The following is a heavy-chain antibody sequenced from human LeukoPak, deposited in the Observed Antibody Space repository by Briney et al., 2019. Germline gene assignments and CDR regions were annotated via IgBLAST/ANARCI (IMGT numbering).Heavy chain of an antibody. CDR2: ISSSVSTI. V-gene: IGHV3-11*01. Sequence: GGSLRLSCAASGFTFSDYYMTWIRQAPGKGLEWVSYISSSVSTIYYADSVKGRFTISRDNAKNSLYLHMNSLRVEDTAVYYCARVMGAVSIYYYYYYGMDVWGQGTTVTVSS. CDR3: ARVMGAVSIYYYYYYGMDV. CDR1: GFTFSDYY. J-gene: IGHJ6*02. D-gene: IGHD2-8*01.